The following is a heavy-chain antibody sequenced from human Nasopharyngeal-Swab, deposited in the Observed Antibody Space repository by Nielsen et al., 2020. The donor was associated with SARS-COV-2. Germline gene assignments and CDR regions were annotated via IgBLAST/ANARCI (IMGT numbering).Heavy chain of an antibody. D-gene: IGHD3-22*01. CDR1: GGSISSGGYY. CDR2: IYYSGST. Sequence: LRLSCTVSGGSISSGGYYWSWIRQPPGKGLEWIGYIYYSGSTYYNPSLKSRVTISVDTSKNQFSLKLSSVTAADTAVYYCARARITMIVVVNAFDIWGQGTMVTVSS. J-gene: IGHJ3*02. CDR3: ARARITMIVVVNAFDI. V-gene: IGHV4-31*03.